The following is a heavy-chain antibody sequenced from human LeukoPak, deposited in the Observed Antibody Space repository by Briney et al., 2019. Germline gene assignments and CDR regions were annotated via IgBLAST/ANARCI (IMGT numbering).Heavy chain of an antibody. CDR1: GFIFSDCT. CDR3: TRNPYGDYAFDS. Sequence: GGSLRLSCGASGFIFSDCTIHWVRQSPGKGPEWVAAISDNGRNQYYADSVKGRFTVSRDNSKNTLYLQVDSLRTEDTAVFYCTRNPYGDYAFDSWGQGALVIVSS. CDR2: ISDNGRNQ. J-gene: IGHJ4*02. V-gene: IGHV3-30*04. D-gene: IGHD4-17*01.